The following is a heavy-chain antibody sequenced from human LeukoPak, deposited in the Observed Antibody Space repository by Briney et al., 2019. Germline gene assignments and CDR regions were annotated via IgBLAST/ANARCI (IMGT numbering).Heavy chain of an antibody. D-gene: IGHD2/OR15-2a*01. V-gene: IGHV3-30*02. CDR3: AKDSTAVFSSIDY. CDR1: GFTFSAYG. J-gene: IGHJ4*02. Sequence: GGSLRLSCAASGFTFSAYGMHWVRQAPGKGLEWVTFIQNDKSNQYYAASVKGRFTISRDNSENTLYLQMNSLRPDDTALYYCAKDSTAVFSSIDYWGQGTVVTVSS. CDR2: IQNDKSNQ.